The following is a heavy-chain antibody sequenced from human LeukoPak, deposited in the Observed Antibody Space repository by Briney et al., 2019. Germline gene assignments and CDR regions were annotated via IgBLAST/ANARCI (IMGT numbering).Heavy chain of an antibody. D-gene: IGHD2-2*01. CDR2: ISTAGGDA. CDR1: GYTFTSYG. CDR3: ARDQGYCSSTSCYGVD. J-gene: IGHJ4*02. V-gene: IGHV1-18*01. Sequence: ASVKVSCKASGYTFTSYGISWVRQAPGRGLEWMAWISTAGGDAIYTHQLHDRLTVTRDTSTSTVYMELRSLTSDDTAVYYCARDQGYCSSTSCYGVDWGQGTPVTVSS.